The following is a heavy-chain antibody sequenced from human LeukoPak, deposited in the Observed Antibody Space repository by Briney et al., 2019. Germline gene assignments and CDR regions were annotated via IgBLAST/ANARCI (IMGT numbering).Heavy chain of an antibody. CDR2: ISGSGGST. CDR3: AKANLLRARADRYYFDY. V-gene: IGHV3-23*01. CDR1: GFTFSSYA. Sequence: PGGSLRLSCAASGFTFSSYAMSWVRQAPGKGLEWVSAISGSGGSTYYADSVKGRFTISRDNSKNTLYLQMNSLRAEDTAVYYCAKANLLRARADRYYFDYWGQGTLVTVSS. J-gene: IGHJ4*02. D-gene: IGHD2-15*01.